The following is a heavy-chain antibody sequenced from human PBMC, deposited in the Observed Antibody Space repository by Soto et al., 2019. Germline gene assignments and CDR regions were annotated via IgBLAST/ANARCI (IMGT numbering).Heavy chain of an antibody. V-gene: IGHV4-39*07. CDR1: GGSISSSSHY. J-gene: IGHJ4*02. CDR3: ARGTSNGSCKFDF. D-gene: IGHD1-26*01. CDR2: IHDAGTT. Sequence: PSETPSLTCTVSGGSISSSSHYWGWLRQPPGKGLEWIGSIHDAGTTNYNPSLKSRVTMSRDTSKNQLSLRLTSVTAADTAVYYCARGTSNGSCKFDFWGQGILVTVSS.